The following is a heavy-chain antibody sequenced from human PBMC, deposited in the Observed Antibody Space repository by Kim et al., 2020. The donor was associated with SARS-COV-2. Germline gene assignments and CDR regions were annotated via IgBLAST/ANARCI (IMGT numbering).Heavy chain of an antibody. D-gene: IGHD3-10*01. CDR3: ATDSRPAGETFDY. V-gene: IGHV1-24*01. J-gene: IGHJ4*02. Sequence: YAQKFQGRVTMTEDTSTDTAYMELSSLRSEDTAVYYCATDSRPAGETFDYWGQGTLVTVSS.